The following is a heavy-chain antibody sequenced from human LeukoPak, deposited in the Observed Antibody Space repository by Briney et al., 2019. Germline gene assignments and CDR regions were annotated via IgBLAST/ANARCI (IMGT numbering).Heavy chain of an antibody. CDR1: GSSFTSYW. CDR2: IYPGDSDT. CDR3: ARQYDSSGYYYFDY. D-gene: IGHD3-22*01. Sequence: GESLKISCKGSGSSFTSYWIGWVRQMPGKGLEWRGIIYPGDSDTRYSPSFQGQVTISADKSISTAYLQWSSLKASDTAMYYCARQYDSSGYYYFDYWGQGTLVTVSS. V-gene: IGHV5-51*01. J-gene: IGHJ4*02.